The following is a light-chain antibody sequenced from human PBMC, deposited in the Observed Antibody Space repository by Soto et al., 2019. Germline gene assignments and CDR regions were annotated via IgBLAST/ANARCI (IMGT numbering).Light chain of an antibody. CDR1: QNLVYNDGNTY. V-gene: IGKV2D-30*01. J-gene: IGKJ4*01. CDR2: KVS. Sequence: DVVMTQSPLSLPVTLGQPASISYRSSQNLVYNDGNTYLNWFQQRPGQSPRRLIYKVSNWDSGEPDRFIDSGSSTDFTLKISRVEAEDVELYYCLQGTHRPRITFGGGTKVEIK. CDR3: LQGTHRPRIT.